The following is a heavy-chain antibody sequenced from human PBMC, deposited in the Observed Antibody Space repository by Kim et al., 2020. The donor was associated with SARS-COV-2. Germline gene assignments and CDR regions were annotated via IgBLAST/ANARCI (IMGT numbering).Heavy chain of an antibody. CDR3: ARDSGGYSYGWYYGMDV. V-gene: IGHV4-4*07. J-gene: IGHJ6*02. CDR1: GGSISSYY. CDR2: IYTSGST. Sequence: SETLSLTCTVSGGSISSYYWSWIRQPAGKGLEWIGRIYTSGSTNYNPSLKSRVTMSVDTSKNQFSLKLSSVTAADTAVYYCARDSGGYSYGWYYGMDVWGQGTTVTVSS. D-gene: IGHD5-18*01.